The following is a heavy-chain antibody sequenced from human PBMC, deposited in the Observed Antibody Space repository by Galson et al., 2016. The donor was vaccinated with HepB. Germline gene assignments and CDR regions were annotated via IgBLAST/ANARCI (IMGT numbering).Heavy chain of an antibody. J-gene: IGHJ6*02. CDR3: AREDTRTNGGMDV. Sequence: PALVTPTQTHTLTCTFSGFSLTTSGMCVNWIRQPPGKALEWLALIDWDDDKYYSTSLKTRLTISKDTSKNQVVLTMTNMDAVDTATYYCAREDTRTNGGMDVWGQGTTVTVSS. CDR2: IDWDDDK. V-gene: IGHV2-70*01. CDR1: GFSLTTSGMC. D-gene: IGHD5-18*01.